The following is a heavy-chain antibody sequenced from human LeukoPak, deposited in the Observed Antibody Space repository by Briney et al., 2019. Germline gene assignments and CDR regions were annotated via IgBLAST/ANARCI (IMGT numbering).Heavy chain of an antibody. D-gene: IGHD6-25*01. CDR3: ARRRYSSGYIDY. CDR1: GGSISSSSYY. J-gene: IGHJ4*02. V-gene: IGHV4-39*01. CDR2: VYYDGST. Sequence: SETLSLTCTVSGGSISSSSYYWGWIRQPPGKGQEWIGSVYYDGSTYYNPSLKSRVTISVDTSKNQFSLKLSSVTAADTAVYYCARRRYSSGYIDYWGQGTLVTVSS.